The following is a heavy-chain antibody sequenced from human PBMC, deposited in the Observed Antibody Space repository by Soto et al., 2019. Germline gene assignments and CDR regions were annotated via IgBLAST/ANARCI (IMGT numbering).Heavy chain of an antibody. CDR2: INPSGDST. Sequence: GASVKVSCKASGYTFTSYYMHWVRQAPGQGLEWMGVINPSGDSTTYAQKFQGRVTMTRDTSTSTVYMELSSLRSEDTAVYYCARVSLEVVPAATVHYYYYMDVWGKGTTVTVSS. CDR3: ARVSLEVVPAATVHYYYYMDV. J-gene: IGHJ6*03. CDR1: GYTFTSYY. D-gene: IGHD2-2*01. V-gene: IGHV1-46*03.